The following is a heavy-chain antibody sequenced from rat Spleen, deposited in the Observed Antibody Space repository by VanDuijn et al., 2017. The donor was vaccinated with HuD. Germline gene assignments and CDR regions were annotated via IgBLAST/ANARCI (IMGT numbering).Heavy chain of an antibody. J-gene: IGHJ1*01. CDR2: INYDDSTT. CDR3: TRAGYLRDWYFDF. D-gene: IGHD2-2*01. V-gene: IGHV5-7*01. Sequence: EVQLVESGGGLVQPGRSLKLSCAASGFTFSDYYMAWVRQAPTKGLEWVATINYDDSTTYYRDSVKGRFTISRDNEKSTLYLQLDSLRSEETATYYCTRAGYLRDWYFDFWGPGTMVTVSS. CDR1: GFTFSDYY.